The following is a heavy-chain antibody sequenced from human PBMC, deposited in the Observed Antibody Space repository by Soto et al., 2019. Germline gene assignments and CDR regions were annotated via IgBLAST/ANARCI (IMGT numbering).Heavy chain of an antibody. Sequence: QTGGSLRLSCAASGFTFSSYAMSWVRQAPGKGLEWVSAISGSGGSTYYADSVKGRFTISRDNSKNTLCLQMNSLRAEDTAVYYCANACPTYYYGSREWFDYGMDVWGQGTTVTVSS. D-gene: IGHD3-10*01. CDR3: ANACPTYYYGSREWFDYGMDV. CDR2: ISGSGGST. J-gene: IGHJ6*02. V-gene: IGHV3-23*01. CDR1: GFTFSSYA.